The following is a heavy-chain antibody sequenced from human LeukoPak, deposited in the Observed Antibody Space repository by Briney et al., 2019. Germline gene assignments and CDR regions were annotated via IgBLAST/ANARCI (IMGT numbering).Heavy chain of an antibody. CDR1: GGSISSSSYY. V-gene: IGHV4-39*01. CDR2: IYYSGST. J-gene: IGHJ5*02. Sequence: KPSETLSLTCTVSGGSISSSSYYWGWIRQPPGKGLEWIGSIYYSGSTYYNPSLKSRVTISVDTSKNQLSLKLSSVTAADTAVYYCARAEGGIVVVITWGQGTLVTVSS. CDR3: ARAEGGIVVVIT. D-gene: IGHD3-22*01.